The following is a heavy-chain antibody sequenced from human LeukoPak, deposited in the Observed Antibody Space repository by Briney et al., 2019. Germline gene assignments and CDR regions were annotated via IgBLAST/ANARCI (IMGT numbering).Heavy chain of an antibody. J-gene: IGHJ4*02. CDR2: ISGSASST. D-gene: IGHD3-10*01. CDR1: GFTFSSYA. V-gene: IGHV3-23*01. CDR3: AKDQGRGYGSGSFSSDY. Sequence: GGSLRLSCAASGFTFSSYAMSWVRQAPGKGLEWVSGISGSASSTNYADSVEGRFTISRDNSKNEVYRQMNSLRAEDTAVYYCAKDQGRGYGSGSFSSDYWGQGTLVTVSS.